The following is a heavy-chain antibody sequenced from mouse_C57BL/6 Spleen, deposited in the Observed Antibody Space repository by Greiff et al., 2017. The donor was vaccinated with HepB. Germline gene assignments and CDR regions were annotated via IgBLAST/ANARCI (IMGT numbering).Heavy chain of an antibody. D-gene: IGHD2-4*01. CDR3: ARRSYDYDEGYWYFDV. J-gene: IGHJ1*03. CDR1: GYAFTNYL. Sequence: QVQLKQSGAELVRPGTSVKVSCKASGYAFTNYLIEWVKQRPGQGLEWIGVINPGSGGTNYNEKFKGKATLTADKSSSTAYMQLSSLTSEDSAVYFCARRSYDYDEGYWYFDVWGTGTTVTVSS. V-gene: IGHV1-54*01. CDR2: INPGSGGT.